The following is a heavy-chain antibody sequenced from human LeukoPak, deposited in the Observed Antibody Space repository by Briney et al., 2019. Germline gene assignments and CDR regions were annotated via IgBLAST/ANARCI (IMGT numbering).Heavy chain of an antibody. CDR1: GGTFSSYA. CDR2: IIPIFGTA. Sequence: GASVKVSCKASGGTFSSYAISWVRQAPGQGLEWMGGIIPIFGTANYAQKFQGRVTMTRDTSTSTVYMELSSLRSEDTAVYYCARDYGEGEFDYWGQGTLVTVSS. D-gene: IGHD4-17*01. J-gene: IGHJ4*02. CDR3: ARDYGEGEFDY. V-gene: IGHV1-69*05.